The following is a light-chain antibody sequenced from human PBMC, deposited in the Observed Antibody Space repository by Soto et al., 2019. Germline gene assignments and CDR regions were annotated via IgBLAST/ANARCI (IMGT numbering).Light chain of an antibody. CDR1: SSDVGGYNY. J-gene: IGLJ3*02. V-gene: IGLV2-14*01. CDR2: EVK. Sequence: QSVLTQSASVSGSPGQSITISCTGTSSDVGGYNYVSWYQQHPGKVPKLIIYEVKNRPSGVSSRFSGSKSGNTASLTISGLQPEDEADYYCSSFTGISTQVFGGGTKLTVL. CDR3: SSFTGISTQV.